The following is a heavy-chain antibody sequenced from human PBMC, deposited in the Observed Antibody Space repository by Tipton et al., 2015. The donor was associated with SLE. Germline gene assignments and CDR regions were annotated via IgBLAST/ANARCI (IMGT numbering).Heavy chain of an antibody. V-gene: IGHV4-31*03. Sequence: TLSLTCTVPGGSISSGGYYWSWIRQHPGKGLEWIGYIYYSGSTYYNPSLKSRVTISVDTSKNQFSLKLTSVTAADTAVYYCARDTAHYGSGDGAFDIWGQGTMVTVSS. D-gene: IGHD3-10*01. CDR1: GGSISSGGYY. CDR3: ARDTAHYGSGDGAFDI. CDR2: IYYSGST. J-gene: IGHJ3*02.